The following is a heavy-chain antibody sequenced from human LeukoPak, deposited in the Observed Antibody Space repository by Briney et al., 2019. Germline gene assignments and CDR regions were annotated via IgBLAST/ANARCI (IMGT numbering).Heavy chain of an antibody. Sequence: SETLSLTCTVSGGSISSSSYYWGWIRQPPGKGLERIGSIYYSGSTYYNPSLKSRVTISVDTSKNQFSLKLSSVTAADTAVYYCARVRITRTEDAFDIWGQGTMVTVSS. CDR2: IYYSGST. V-gene: IGHV4-39*07. CDR1: GGSISSSSYY. CDR3: ARVRITRTEDAFDI. J-gene: IGHJ3*02. D-gene: IGHD1-20*01.